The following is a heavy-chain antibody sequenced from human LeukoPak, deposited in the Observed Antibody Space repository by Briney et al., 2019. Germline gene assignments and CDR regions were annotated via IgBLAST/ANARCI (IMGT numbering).Heavy chain of an antibody. CDR3: ATLGYCSSTSCYDY. CDR2: IYTSGST. Sequence: SETLSLTCTVSGGSISSYYWSWIRQPPGKELEWIGYIYTSGSTNYNPSLKSRVTISVDTSKNQFSLKLSSVTAADTAVYYCATLGYCSSTSCYDYWGQGTLVTVSS. V-gene: IGHV4-4*09. CDR1: GGSISSYY. J-gene: IGHJ4*02. D-gene: IGHD2-2*01.